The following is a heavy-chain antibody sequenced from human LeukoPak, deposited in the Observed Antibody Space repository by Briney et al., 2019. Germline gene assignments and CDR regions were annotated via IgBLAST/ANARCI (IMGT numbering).Heavy chain of an antibody. Sequence: GGSLRLSCAASGFTFSSYGMHWVRQAPGKGLEWVAVIWYDGSNKYYADSVKGRVTISRDNSKNTLYLQMNSLRAEDTAVYYCARTYYYYDSSGSDYWGQGTLVTVSS. CDR2: IWYDGSNK. J-gene: IGHJ4*02. CDR1: GFTFSSYG. D-gene: IGHD3-22*01. CDR3: ARTYYYYDSSGSDY. V-gene: IGHV3-33*01.